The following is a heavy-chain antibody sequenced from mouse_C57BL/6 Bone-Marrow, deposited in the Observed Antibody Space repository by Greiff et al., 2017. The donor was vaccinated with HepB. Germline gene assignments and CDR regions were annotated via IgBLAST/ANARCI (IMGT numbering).Heavy chain of an antibody. CDR3: ARHEGDYYGSSSLALAY. CDR2: FYPGSGSI. D-gene: IGHD1-1*01. Sequence: QVQLQQSGAELVKPGASVKLSCKASGYTFTEYTIHWVKQRSGQGLEWIGWFYPGSGSIKYNEKFKDKATLTADKSSSTVYMKLSRLTSEDSAVYFCARHEGDYYGSSSLALAYWGQGTLVTVSA. CDR1: GYTFTEYT. V-gene: IGHV1-62-2*01. J-gene: IGHJ3*01.